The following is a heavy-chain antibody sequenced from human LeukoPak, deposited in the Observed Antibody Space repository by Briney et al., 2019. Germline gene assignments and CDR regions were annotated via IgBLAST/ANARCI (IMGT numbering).Heavy chain of an antibody. CDR1: GGSISGYY. V-gene: IGHV4-4*07. CDR3: AKGYGDYVIWFDP. D-gene: IGHD4-17*01. Sequence: SETLSLTCTVSGGSISGYYWSWVRQPAGKALESIGRIHSTGSTNYNPSLKSRVAISVDTSKNQFSLKLSSVTAADTAVYYCAKGYGDYVIWFDPWGQGTLVTVSS. J-gene: IGHJ5*02. CDR2: IHSTGST.